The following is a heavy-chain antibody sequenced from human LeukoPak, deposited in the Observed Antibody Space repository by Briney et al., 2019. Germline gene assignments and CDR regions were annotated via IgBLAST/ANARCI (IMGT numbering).Heavy chain of an antibody. V-gene: IGHV4-59*01. CDR3: ARVWDPYCGGDCHLEAFDI. CDR2: IYYSGST. D-gene: IGHD2-21*02. J-gene: IGHJ3*02. CDR1: GGSISSYY. Sequence: PSETLSLTCTVSGGSISSYYWSWIRQPPGKGLEWIGYIYYSGSTNYNSSLKSRVTISVDTSKNQFSLKLSSVTAADTAVYYCARVWDPYCGGDCHLEAFDIWGQGTMVTVSS.